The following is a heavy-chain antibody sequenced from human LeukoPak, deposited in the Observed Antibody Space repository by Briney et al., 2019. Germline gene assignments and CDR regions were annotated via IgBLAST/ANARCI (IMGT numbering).Heavy chain of an antibody. CDR2: IYYSGST. CDR1: GGSISTSSYY. J-gene: IGHJ6*03. D-gene: IGHD4-17*01. Sequence: SETLSLTCTVSGGSISTSSYYWGWIRQPPGKGLEWIGSIYYSGSTHYNPSLKSRVTISVDTSKNRFSLKLSSVTAADTAVYYCARHPVMTTVGHYYYYMDVWGKGTTVTVSS. V-gene: IGHV4-39*01. CDR3: ARHPVMTTVGHYYYYMDV.